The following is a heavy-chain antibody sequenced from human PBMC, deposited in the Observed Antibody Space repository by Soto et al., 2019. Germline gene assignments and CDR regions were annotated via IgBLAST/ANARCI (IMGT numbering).Heavy chain of an antibody. CDR1: GFAFGFYE. J-gene: IGHJ6*02. D-gene: IGHD4-17*01. CDR2: ISTSGDNI. CDR3: ARDGYGDPYFYYGMDV. V-gene: IGHV3-48*03. Sequence: VQLLESGGGLVQPGGSLRLSCAASGFAFGFYELSWVRQAPGKGLEWLSYISTSGDNIYYADSVKGRFTISRDNARNSLYLQMNSLRVEDTAVYYCARDGYGDPYFYYGMDVWGQGTTVTVSS.